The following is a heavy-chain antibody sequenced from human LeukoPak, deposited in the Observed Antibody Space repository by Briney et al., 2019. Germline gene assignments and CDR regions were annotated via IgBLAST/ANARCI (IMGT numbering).Heavy chain of an antibody. J-gene: IGHJ5*02. CDR2: ISSSSSYI. V-gene: IGHV3-21*01. CDR3: ARDATYSRGFDP. Sequence: GGSLRLSCAASGFTFSSYSMNWVRQAPGKGLEWVSSISSSSSYIYYADSVKGRFTISRDNAKNSLYLQMNSLRAEDTAVYDCARDATYSRGFDPWGQGTLVTVSS. D-gene: IGHD5-12*01. CDR1: GFTFSSYS.